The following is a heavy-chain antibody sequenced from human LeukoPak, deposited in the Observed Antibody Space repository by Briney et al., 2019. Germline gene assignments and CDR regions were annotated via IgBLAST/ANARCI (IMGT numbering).Heavy chain of an antibody. V-gene: IGHV4-59*08. D-gene: IGHD2-2*01. CDR2: IYYSGST. Sequence: SETLSLTCTVSGGSISSYYWSWIRQPPGKGLEWIGYIYYSGSTNYNPSLKSRVTISVDTSKNQFSLKLSSVTAADTAVYYCARAGYAPDAFDIWGQGTMVTVSS. CDR1: GGSISSYY. J-gene: IGHJ3*02. CDR3: ARAGYAPDAFDI.